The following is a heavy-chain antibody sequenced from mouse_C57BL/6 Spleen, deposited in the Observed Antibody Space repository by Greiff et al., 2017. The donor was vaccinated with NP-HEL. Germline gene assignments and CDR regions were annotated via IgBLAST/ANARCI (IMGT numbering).Heavy chain of an antibody. CDR3: ARGATVVDY. V-gene: IGHV1-81*01. J-gene: IGHJ2*01. D-gene: IGHD1-1*01. CDR2: IYPRSGNT. Sequence: QVQLKESGAELARPGASVKLSCKASGYTFTSYGISWVKQRTGQGLEWIGEIYPRSGNTYYNEKFKGKATLTADKSSSTAYMQLSSLTSEDSAVYFCARGATVVDYWGQGTTLTVSS. CDR1: GYTFTSYG.